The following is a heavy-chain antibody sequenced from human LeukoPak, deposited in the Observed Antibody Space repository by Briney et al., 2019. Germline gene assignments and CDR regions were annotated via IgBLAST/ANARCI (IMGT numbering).Heavy chain of an antibody. Sequence: GGSLRLSCATSGFNFEDYAMNWVSQAPGKGLEWVSSISSSATYMYYADSVKGRFTISRDNAKNSLYLQMNSLRAEDTAVYYCARGGVGLVIIPGWEYDYYGLDVWGQGTTVTVSS. CDR1: GFNFEDYA. CDR2: ISSSATYM. V-gene: IGHV3-21*01. CDR3: ARGGVGLVIIPGWEYDYYGLDV. D-gene: IGHD3/OR15-3a*01. J-gene: IGHJ6*02.